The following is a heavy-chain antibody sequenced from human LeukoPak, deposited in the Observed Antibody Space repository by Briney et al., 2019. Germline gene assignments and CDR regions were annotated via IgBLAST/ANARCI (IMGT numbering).Heavy chain of an antibody. CDR1: GISFGDYA. J-gene: IGHJ4*02. D-gene: IGHD4-17*01. V-gene: IGHV3-49*04. Sequence: GPSLRLSCTASGISFGDYAMSWVRQAPGKGLEWVGLIRSKAYGGTTEYAASVKGRFTISRDDSKSIAYLQMNSLKTEDTAVYYCARQIRTTTDYLDHWGQGTLVTV. CDR2: IRSKAYGGTT. CDR3: ARQIRTTTDYLDH.